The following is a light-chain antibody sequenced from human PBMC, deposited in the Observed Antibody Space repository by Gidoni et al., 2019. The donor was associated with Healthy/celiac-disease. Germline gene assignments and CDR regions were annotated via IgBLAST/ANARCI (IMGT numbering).Light chain of an antibody. CDR3: QQYGSSPKG. Sequence: DIVFTQSPGTLSLSPGERATLSGRASQSVSSSYLAWYQQKPGQAPRLLIYGASSRATGIPDRFSGSGSGTDFTLTISRLEPEDFAVYYCQQYGSSPKGFGPXTKVDIK. CDR1: QSVSSSY. CDR2: GAS. V-gene: IGKV3-20*01. J-gene: IGKJ3*01.